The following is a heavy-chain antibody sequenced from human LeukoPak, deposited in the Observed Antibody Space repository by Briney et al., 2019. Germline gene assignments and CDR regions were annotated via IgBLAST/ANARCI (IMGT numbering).Heavy chain of an antibody. D-gene: IGHD5-18*01. CDR2: IYYSGST. J-gene: IGHJ6*03. V-gene: IGHV4-39*01. CDR3: ASRRDTAMAYYYYYYMDV. CDR1: GGSISSSSYY. Sequence: SETLSLTCTVSGGSISSSSYYWGWIRQPPGKGLEWIGSIYYSGSTYYNPSLKSRVTISVDTSKNQFSLKLSSVTAADTAVYYCASRRDTAMAYYYYYYMDVWGKGTTVTVSS.